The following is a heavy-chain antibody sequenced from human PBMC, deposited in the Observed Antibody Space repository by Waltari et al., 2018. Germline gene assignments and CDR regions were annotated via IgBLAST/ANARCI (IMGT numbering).Heavy chain of an antibody. CDR3: ITPLLLWFGEN. J-gene: IGHJ4*02. D-gene: IGHD3-10*01. CDR2: IKSTTDGVTT. Sequence: EVQLVESGGGLVKPGGSLRLSCAASGFTFSNAWMSWVRQAPGKGLEWVGRIKSTTDGVTTDYAAPVKGRFTISRDDSKNTLYLQMNSLKTEDTAVYYCITPLLLWFGENWGQGTLVTVSS. CDR1: GFTFSNAW. V-gene: IGHV3-15*01.